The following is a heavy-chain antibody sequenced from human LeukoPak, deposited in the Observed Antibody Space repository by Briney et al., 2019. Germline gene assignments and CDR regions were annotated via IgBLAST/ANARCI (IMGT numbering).Heavy chain of an antibody. Sequence: NTGGSLRLSCAASGFSFTYAWMHWVRQAPGKGLEWVGRIKSRKDSETTDYAAPVKGRFTISRDDSKNIVYLQMESLNTDDTAVYYCSKWAPSGSFYDYWGLGTMVTVSS. V-gene: IGHV3-15*01. CDR2: IKSRKDSETT. CDR3: SKWAPSGSFYDY. CDR1: GFSFTYAW. D-gene: IGHD1-26*01. J-gene: IGHJ4*02.